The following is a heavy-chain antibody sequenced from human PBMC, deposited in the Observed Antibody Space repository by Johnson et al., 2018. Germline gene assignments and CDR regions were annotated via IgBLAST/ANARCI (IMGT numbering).Heavy chain of an antibody. J-gene: IGHJ6*03. D-gene: IGHD2-21*01. CDR3: ATLTSITVHQTSNLYYMDV. Sequence: CIKGRLTISRDNAKNTLSLQMNSLRGEDTAVYYCATLTSITVHQTSNLYYMDVWGKGTTVTVSS. V-gene: IGHV3-30*03.